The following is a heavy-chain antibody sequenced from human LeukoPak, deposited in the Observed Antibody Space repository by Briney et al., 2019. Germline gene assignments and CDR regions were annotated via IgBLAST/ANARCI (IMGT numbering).Heavy chain of an antibody. CDR1: GYTFTSYY. CDR2: FNPSGGTT. V-gene: IGHV1-46*01. Sequence: GASVKVSCKASGYTFTSYYMHWVRQAPGQGLEWVGIFNPSGGTTTYAQKFQGRVTLTSDTSTSTVYMELSSLRSEDTAVYYCAKDREHYYDSSGWNAFDIWGQGTMVTVSS. J-gene: IGHJ3*02. D-gene: IGHD3-22*01. CDR3: AKDREHYYDSSGWNAFDI.